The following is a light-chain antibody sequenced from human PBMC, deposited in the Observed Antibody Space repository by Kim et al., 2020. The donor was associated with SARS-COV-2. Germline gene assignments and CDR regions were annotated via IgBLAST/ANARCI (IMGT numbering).Light chain of an antibody. CDR2: TAS. V-gene: IGKV1-5*03. Sequence: SASVGDRVTITFRASQSISGWLAWYQQKPGIAPKLLIYTASTLESGVPSRFSGSGSGTEFTLTISSMQPDDFATYYCQQYHSYPYTFGQGTKLEI. CDR1: QSISGW. J-gene: IGKJ2*01. CDR3: QQYHSYPYT.